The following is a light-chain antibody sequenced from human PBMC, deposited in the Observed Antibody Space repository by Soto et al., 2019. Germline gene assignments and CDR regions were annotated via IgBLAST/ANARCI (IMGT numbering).Light chain of an antibody. CDR2: DAT. CDR3: QQSFVTPRT. Sequence: DIQMIQSPSSLSASVGDRVTITCRASQTLKSYLNWYQHKPGKAPNLLIHDATTLHTGVPSRFSGSGSGTDFTLTISSLQPEDFATYYCQQSFVTPRTFGQGTKVDIK. J-gene: IGKJ1*01. V-gene: IGKV1-39*01. CDR1: QTLKSY.